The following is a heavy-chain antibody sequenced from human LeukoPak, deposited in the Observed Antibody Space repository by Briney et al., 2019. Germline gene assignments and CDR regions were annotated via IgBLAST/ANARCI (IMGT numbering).Heavy chain of an antibody. Sequence: GGSLRLSCAASGFTFSSYWMHWVRQAPGKGLVWVSRINSDGSSTSYADSVKGRFTISRDNAKNTLNLQMNSLRAEDTAVYYCARDLGQYYDTSDNWFDPWGQGTLVIVSS. CDR1: GFTFSSYW. CDR2: INSDGSST. J-gene: IGHJ5*02. CDR3: ARDLGQYYDTSDNWFDP. D-gene: IGHD3-22*01. V-gene: IGHV3-74*01.